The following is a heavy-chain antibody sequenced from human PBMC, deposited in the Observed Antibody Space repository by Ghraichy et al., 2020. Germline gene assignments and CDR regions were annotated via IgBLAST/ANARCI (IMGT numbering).Heavy chain of an antibody. CDR2: IGGSGGNP. Sequence: GGSLRLSCAASGFTFSTYAMSWVRQAPGKGLEWVSVIGGSGGNPFYADSVKGRFTISRDNSKSTLFLQMNSLRAEDTAIYYCTVTDYYDSSGYFYVGNHFDFWGQGTLVTVSS. CDR3: TVTDYYDSSGYFYVGNHFDF. CDR1: GFTFSTYA. D-gene: IGHD3-22*01. V-gene: IGHV3-23*01. J-gene: IGHJ4*02.